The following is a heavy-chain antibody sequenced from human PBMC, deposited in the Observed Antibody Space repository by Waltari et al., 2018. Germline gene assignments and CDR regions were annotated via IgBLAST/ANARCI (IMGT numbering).Heavy chain of an antibody. V-gene: IGHV1-8*01. CDR3: MRLHRGVFRRIVGVTPNDY. Sequence: QVEMVQSGPEVKKPGASVKVSCKTSGFIFTDHDVTWVRRAPGQGLEWVGRVNPENGKIDSEPKVGGRLSLTSYTSVSTAYMELRRLTSADTAVYYCMRLHRGVFRRIVGVTPNDYWGQGTLVSVSS. D-gene: IGHD2-21*02. CDR2: VNPENGKI. J-gene: IGHJ4*02. CDR1: GFIFTDHD.